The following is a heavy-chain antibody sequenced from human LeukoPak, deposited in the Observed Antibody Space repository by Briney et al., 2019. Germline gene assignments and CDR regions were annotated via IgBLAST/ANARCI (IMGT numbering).Heavy chain of an antibody. J-gene: IGHJ4*02. CDR2: INPYSGAT. V-gene: IGHV1-2*02. CDR1: GYTFTGYY. Sequence: ASVKVSCKASGYTFTGYYIHWVRQAPGQGLEWMGWINPYSGATNYAQKFQGRVTMTSDTSITTAYMELTRLRSDDTAVYYCVRDGACSSTSCQNFDYLVQGTLVTVPS. CDR3: VRDGACSSTSCQNFDY. D-gene: IGHD2-2*01.